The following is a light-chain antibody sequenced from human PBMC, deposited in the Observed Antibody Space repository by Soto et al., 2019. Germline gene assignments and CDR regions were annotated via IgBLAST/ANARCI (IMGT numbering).Light chain of an antibody. CDR3: SSFASSSTLV. Sequence: QSALTQPASVSGSPGQSITISCTGTISDVGSYSYVSWYQQHPGKAPHLMIYGVTIRPSGVSSRFSGSKSGNTASLTISGLQAEDEADYYFSSFASSSTLVFGGGTQLTVL. CDR2: GVT. V-gene: IGLV2-14*01. CDR1: ISDVGSYSY. J-gene: IGLJ3*02.